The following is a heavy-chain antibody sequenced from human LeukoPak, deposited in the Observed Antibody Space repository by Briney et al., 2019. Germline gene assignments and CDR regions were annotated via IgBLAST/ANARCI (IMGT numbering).Heavy chain of an antibody. V-gene: IGHV4-38-2*02. D-gene: IGHD2-15*01. CDR2: IYHSGST. CDR3: ARVPLGYCSGGSCYRPFDY. J-gene: IGHJ4*02. Sequence: SETLSLTCTVSGGSISSYYWSWIRQPPGKGLEWIGSIYHSGSTYYNPSLKSRVTISVDTSKNQFSLKLSSVTAADTAVYYCARVPLGYCSGGSCYRPFDYWGQGTLVTVSS. CDR1: GGSISSYY.